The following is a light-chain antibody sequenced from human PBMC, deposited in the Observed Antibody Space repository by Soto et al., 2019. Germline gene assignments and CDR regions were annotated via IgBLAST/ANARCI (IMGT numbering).Light chain of an antibody. CDR2: KAS. CDR1: QDINSW. V-gene: IGKV1-12*01. Sequence: DSHMTQSPSSVSASVGDRVTITCRASQDINSWLAWYQQKPGLAPKLLIYKASSLQGGVPSRFSGSRSGTDFTLTISSLQPEDFATYFCQQGKSFPLTFGGGTKVDTK. J-gene: IGKJ4*01. CDR3: QQGKSFPLT.